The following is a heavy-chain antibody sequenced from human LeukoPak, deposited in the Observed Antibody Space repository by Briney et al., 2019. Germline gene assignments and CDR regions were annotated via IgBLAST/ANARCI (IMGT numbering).Heavy chain of an antibody. J-gene: IGHJ4*02. V-gene: IGHV3-48*04. Sequence: RGSLKLSCAASGFSFTAYSMNWVRQAPGKGLEWVSYISSSSSTIYYADSVKGRFTISRDNAKNSLYLQMNTLRAEDTAVYYCARMTLFDYWGQGTLVTVSS. CDR3: ARMTLFDY. CDR1: GFSFTAYS. CDR2: ISSSSSTI.